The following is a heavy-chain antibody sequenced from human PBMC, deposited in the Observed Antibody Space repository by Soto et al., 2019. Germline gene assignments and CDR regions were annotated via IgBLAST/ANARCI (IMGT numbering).Heavy chain of an antibody. CDR1: GGSFSGYY. V-gene: IGHV4-34*01. CDR3: ARGYCSSTSCLGNWFDP. CDR2: INHSGST. D-gene: IGHD2-2*01. J-gene: IGHJ5*02. Sequence: KTLSLTCAVYGGSFSGYYWSWIRQPPGKGLEWIGEINHSGSTNYNPSLKSRVTISVDTSKNQFSLKLSSVTAADTAVYYCARGYCSSTSCLGNWFDPWGQGTLVTVSS.